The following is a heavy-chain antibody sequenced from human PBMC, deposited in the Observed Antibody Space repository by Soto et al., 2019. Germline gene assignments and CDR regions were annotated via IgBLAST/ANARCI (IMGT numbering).Heavy chain of an antibody. CDR1: GGSFRGYF. Sequence: KPSETLSLTCAVSGGSFRGYFWSWIRQPPAKGLEWIGEINDSGNTYYNPSFKSRLTISVDTSTSQISLRLTSVTAADSAVYYCQGGDFWGQGTRVTVSS. J-gene: IGHJ4*02. CDR2: INDSGNT. CDR3: QGGDF. V-gene: IGHV4-34*01. D-gene: IGHD3-16*01.